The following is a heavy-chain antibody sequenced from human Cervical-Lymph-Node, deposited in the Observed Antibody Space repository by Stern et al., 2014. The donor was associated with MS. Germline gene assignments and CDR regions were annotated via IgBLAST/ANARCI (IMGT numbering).Heavy chain of an antibody. V-gene: IGHV1-69*06. CDR2: IPPIYGSG. D-gene: IGHD1-1*01. CDR3: AREVGSLAMDV. Sequence: MQLVESGAEVKKPGSSVKVSCKASGDTFTDYAISWVRQAPGQGHEWMGGIPPIYGSGVCGQKFQGRLNITADRSTSTAYMDLSSLTSEDTAVYYCAREVGSLAMDVWGQGTTVIVSS. J-gene: IGHJ6*01. CDR1: GDTFTDYA.